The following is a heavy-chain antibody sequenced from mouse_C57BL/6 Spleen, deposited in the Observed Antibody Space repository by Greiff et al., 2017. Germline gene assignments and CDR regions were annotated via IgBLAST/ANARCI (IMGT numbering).Heavy chain of an antibody. CDR3: ERHPYGSSNYFDY. CDR1: GFTFSSYT. D-gene: IGHD1-1*01. V-gene: IGHV5-9*01. Sequence: EVKLMESGGGLVKPGGSLKLSCAASGFTFSSYTMSWVRQTPEKRLEWVATISGGGGNTYYPDSVKGRFTSSRDNAKNTLYLQMSSLRSEDTALYYCERHPYGSSNYFDYWGQGTTLTVSS. CDR2: ISGGGGNT. J-gene: IGHJ2*01.